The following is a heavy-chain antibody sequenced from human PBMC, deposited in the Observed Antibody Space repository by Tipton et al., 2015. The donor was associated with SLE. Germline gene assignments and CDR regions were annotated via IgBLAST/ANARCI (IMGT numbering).Heavy chain of an antibody. Sequence: QSGAEVKAPGASVKVSCKASGYTFTSYDINWVRQATGQGLEWVGWMNPNSGSTGFAQKFQGRVTMTRNISTNTAYMEVTSLRSEDTAIYYCARGRGAAARAGLGYWGQGTLVTVSS. CDR3: ARGRGAAARAGLGY. CDR1: GYTFTSYD. D-gene: IGHD6-13*01. V-gene: IGHV1-8*01. J-gene: IGHJ4*02. CDR2: MNPNSGST.